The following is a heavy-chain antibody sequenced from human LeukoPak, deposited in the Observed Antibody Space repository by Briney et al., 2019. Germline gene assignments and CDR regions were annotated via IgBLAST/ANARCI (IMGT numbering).Heavy chain of an antibody. V-gene: IGHV4-38-2*02. D-gene: IGHD2-2*01. Sequence: SETLSLTCTVSGYSISSGYYWGWIRQPPGKGLEWIGSIYHSGSTYYNPSLKSRVTISVDTSKNQFSLKLSSVTAADTAVYYCARGQLLEDYWGQGTLVTVSS. J-gene: IGHJ4*02. CDR1: GYSISSGYY. CDR3: ARGQLLEDY. CDR2: IYHSGST.